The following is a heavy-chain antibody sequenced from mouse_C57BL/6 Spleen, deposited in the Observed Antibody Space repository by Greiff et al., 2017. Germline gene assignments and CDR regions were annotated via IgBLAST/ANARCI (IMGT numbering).Heavy chain of an antibody. J-gene: IGHJ4*01. Sequence: VQLKQPGAELVRPGSSVKLSCKASGYTFTSYWMHWVKQRPIQGLEWIGNIDPSDSETHYNQKFKDKATLTVDKSSSTAYMQLSSLTSADSAVYYCARRDYYGSSSLYAIDYWGQGTSVTVSS. D-gene: IGHD1-1*01. V-gene: IGHV1-52*01. CDR1: GYTFTSYW. CDR3: ARRDYYGSSSLYAIDY. CDR2: IDPSDSET.